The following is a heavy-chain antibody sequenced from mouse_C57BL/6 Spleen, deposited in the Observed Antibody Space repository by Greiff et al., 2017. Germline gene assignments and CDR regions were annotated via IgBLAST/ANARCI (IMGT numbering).Heavy chain of an antibody. D-gene: IGHD3-1*01. CDR3: ARTGALYYFDY. J-gene: IGHJ2*01. CDR1: GYTFTSYW. CDR2: IDPSDSYT. Sequence: QVQLQQPGAELVKPGASVKLSCKASGYTFTSYWMQWVKQRPGQGLEWIGEIDPSDSYTNYNQNVKGKATLTVDTSSSTAYMQLSSLTSEDSAVYYCARTGALYYFDYWGQGTTLTVSS. V-gene: IGHV1-50*01.